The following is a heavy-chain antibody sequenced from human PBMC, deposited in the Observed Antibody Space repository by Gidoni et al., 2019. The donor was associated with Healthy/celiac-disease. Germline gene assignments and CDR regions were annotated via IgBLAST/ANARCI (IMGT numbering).Heavy chain of an antibody. V-gene: IGHV1-69*01. CDR1: GGTFSSYA. D-gene: IGHD3-22*01. CDR3: AREAYDSSGYYLEYFQH. J-gene: IGHJ1*01. CDR2: IIPIFGTA. Sequence: QVQLVQSGAEVKKPGSSVKVSCKASGGTFSSYAISWVRQAPGQGLEWMGGIIPIFGTANDAQKFQGRVTITADESTSTAYMELSSLRSEDTAVYYCAREAYDSSGYYLEYFQHWGQGTLVTVSS.